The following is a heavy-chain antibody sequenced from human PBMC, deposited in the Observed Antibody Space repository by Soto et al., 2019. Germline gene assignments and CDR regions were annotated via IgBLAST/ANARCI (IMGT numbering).Heavy chain of an antibody. Sequence: ASVKVSCKASGYTFANYGISWVRQAPGQGLEWMGRISAYTGNTNYAPEFQGRVTMTTDTSTSTAYMELRSLRFDDTAVYYCAKDAHVEGYSSGLPKNWGQGTLVTVS. CDR1: GYTFANYG. J-gene: IGHJ4*02. V-gene: IGHV1-18*01. CDR2: ISAYTGNT. CDR3: AKDAHVEGYSSGLPKN. D-gene: IGHD6-19*01.